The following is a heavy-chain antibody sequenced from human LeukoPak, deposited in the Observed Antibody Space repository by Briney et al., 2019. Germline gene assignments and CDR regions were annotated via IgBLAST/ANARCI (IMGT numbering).Heavy chain of an antibody. J-gene: IGHJ4*02. Sequence: SVKVSCKASGGTFSSYAISWVRQAPGQGLEWMGGIIPIFGTANYAQKFQGRVTITADESTSTAYMELSSLRSEDTAVYYCARDRYDSSVHPDYWGQGTLVTVSS. CDR2: IIPIFGTA. D-gene: IGHD3-22*01. CDR3: ARDRYDSSVHPDY. CDR1: GGTFSSYA. V-gene: IGHV1-69*13.